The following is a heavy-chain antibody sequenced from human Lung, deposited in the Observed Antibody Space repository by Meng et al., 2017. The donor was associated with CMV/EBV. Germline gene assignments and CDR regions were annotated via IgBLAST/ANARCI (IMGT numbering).Heavy chain of an antibody. J-gene: IGHJ5*02. CDR1: GGNVNSYS. CDR3: ATATYMTTQQGWFDT. Sequence: SXXVSXKAYGGNVNSYSFIWVRQAPGQGLEWVGRIVPLLRTPMFAQRFQGRVTITADRSSSTTYMELSSLRSEDTAVYYCATATYMTTQQGWFDTWRQVTLVTVSS. CDR2: IVPLLRTP. D-gene: IGHD4-11*01. V-gene: IGHV1-69*08.